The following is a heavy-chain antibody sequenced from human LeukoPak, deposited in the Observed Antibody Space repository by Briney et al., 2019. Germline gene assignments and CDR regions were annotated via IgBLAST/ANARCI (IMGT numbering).Heavy chain of an antibody. D-gene: IGHD5-24*01. CDR3: ARVEGMATVIGY. CDR2: IYYSGST. Sequence: PSETLSLTCTVSGGSISSYYWSWIRQPPGKGLEWIGYIYYSGSTNYNPSLKSRVTISVDTSKNQFSLKLSSVTAADTAVYYCARVEGMATVIGYWGQGTLVTVSS. V-gene: IGHV4-59*01. CDR1: GGSISSYY. J-gene: IGHJ4*02.